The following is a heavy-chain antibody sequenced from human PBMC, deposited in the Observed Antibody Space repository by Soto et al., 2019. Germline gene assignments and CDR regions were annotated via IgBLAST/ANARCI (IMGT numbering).Heavy chain of an antibody. CDR2: IYHSGST. Sequence: QVQLQESGPGLVKPSGTLSLTCAVSGGSISSSNWWSWVRQPPGRGLEWIGEIYHSGSTNYNPSLNSRVIISVDKSKTQFSLKLSSVTAADTAVYYCARVSGSYYYGMDVWGQGTTVTVSS. CDR3: ARVSGSYYYGMDV. D-gene: IGHD1-26*01. CDR1: GGSISSSNW. V-gene: IGHV4-4*02. J-gene: IGHJ6*02.